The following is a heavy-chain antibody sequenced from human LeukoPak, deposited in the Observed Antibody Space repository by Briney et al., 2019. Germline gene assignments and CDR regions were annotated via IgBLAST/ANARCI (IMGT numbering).Heavy chain of an antibody. CDR1: GFSFSSYA. CDR3: AKDALGGSGSYSWGTFDY. V-gene: IGHV3-23*01. Sequence: GGSLRLSCVASGFSFSSYALSWVRRAPGKGLEWVSGISGSGSTAVYTDSVRGRFTVSRDNSKNTLYLQMNSLRDEDTAVYYCAKDALGGSGSYSWGTFDYWGQGTLVTVPS. D-gene: IGHD3-10*01. CDR2: ISGSGSTA. J-gene: IGHJ4*02.